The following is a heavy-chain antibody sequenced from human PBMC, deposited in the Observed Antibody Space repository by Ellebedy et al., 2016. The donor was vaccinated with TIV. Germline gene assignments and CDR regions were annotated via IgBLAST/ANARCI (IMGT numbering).Heavy chain of an antibody. J-gene: IGHJ4*02. CDR1: GGSISSSSYY. CDR3: ARRKVTIPRADAYFDY. Sequence: SETLSLXXTVSGGSISSSSYYWGWIRQPPGKGLEWIGSIYYSGNTYYNPSLKSRVTISIDTSKIQFSLRLSSVTAADTAIYRCARRKVTIPRADAYFDYWGQGILVTVSS. V-gene: IGHV4-39*01. CDR2: IYYSGNT. D-gene: IGHD3-3*01.